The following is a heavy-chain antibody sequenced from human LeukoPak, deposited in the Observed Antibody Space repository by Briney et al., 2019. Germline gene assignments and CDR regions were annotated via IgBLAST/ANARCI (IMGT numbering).Heavy chain of an antibody. D-gene: IGHD4-17*01. CDR2: ISSSAGTI. CDR1: GFTFRDYY. Sequence: GGSLRLSCAASGFTFRDYYMSWIRQAPGNGLEWISYISSSAGTIHYVDSVKGRFTISRDNAKNSLYLQMDSLRVEDTAVYYCATSVTRRRLDWFIDLWGRGTLVFVSS. CDR3: ATSVTRRRLDWFIDL. J-gene: IGHJ2*01. V-gene: IGHV3-11*04.